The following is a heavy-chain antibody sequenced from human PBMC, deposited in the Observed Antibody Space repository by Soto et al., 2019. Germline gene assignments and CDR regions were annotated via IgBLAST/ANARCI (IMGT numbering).Heavy chain of an antibody. CDR1: GYTFNKYS. D-gene: IGHD3-22*01. CDR2: ISSGGDNT. CDR3: VRRAQYFDGTGFHAFDI. J-gene: IGHJ3*02. Sequence: GGSLRLSCVASGYTFNKYSVSWVRQAPGKGLEWVSAISSGGDNTHYADSVKGRFTITRDNSKNMLYLEMNSLTVEDTAVYYCVRRAQYFDGTGFHAFDIWGQGTRVTV. V-gene: IGHV3-23*01.